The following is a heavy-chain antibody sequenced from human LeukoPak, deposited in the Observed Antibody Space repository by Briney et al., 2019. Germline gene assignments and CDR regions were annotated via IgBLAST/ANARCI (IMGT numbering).Heavy chain of an antibody. CDR3: ARDRGIVGAAYFDY. CDR2: IYYSGST. D-gene: IGHD1-26*01. V-gene: IGHV4-59*01. J-gene: IGHJ4*02. Sequence: SETLSLTCTVSGGSISSYYWSWIRQPPGKGLEWIGYIYYSGSTNYNPSLKSRVTISVDTSKNQFSLKLSSVTAADTAVYYCARDRGIVGAAYFDYWGQGTLVTVSS. CDR1: GGSISSYY.